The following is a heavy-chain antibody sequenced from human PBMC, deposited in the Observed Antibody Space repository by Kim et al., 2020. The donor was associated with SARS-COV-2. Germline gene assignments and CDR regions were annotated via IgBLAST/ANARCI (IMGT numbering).Heavy chain of an antibody. CDR2: INHSGST. CDR3: ARYPLPKLYATKQQQTFDY. Sequence: SETLSLTCAVYGGSFSGYYWSWIRQPPGKGLEWIGEINHSGSTKYNPSLKSRVTISVDTYKNQFSLKLSYVTAADTAVYYCARYPLPKLYATKQQQTFDYWGQGTLVIVSS. J-gene: IGHJ4*02. CDR1: GGSFSGYY. D-gene: IGHD6-13*01. V-gene: IGHV4-34*01.